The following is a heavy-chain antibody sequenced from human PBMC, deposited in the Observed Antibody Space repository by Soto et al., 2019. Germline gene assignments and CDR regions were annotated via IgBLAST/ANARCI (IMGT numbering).Heavy chain of an antibody. Sequence: QVQLQESGPGLVKPSQTLSLTCTVSGGSISSGDYYWSWIRQPPGKGLEWLGYIYYSGSTYYNPSLKSRVTISVDTSKNQFSLKLSSVTAADTAVYYCARVSAMIVVVIDYWGQGTLVTVSS. V-gene: IGHV4-30-4*01. CDR2: IYYSGST. D-gene: IGHD3-22*01. CDR1: GGSISSGDYY. CDR3: ARVSAMIVVVIDY. J-gene: IGHJ4*02.